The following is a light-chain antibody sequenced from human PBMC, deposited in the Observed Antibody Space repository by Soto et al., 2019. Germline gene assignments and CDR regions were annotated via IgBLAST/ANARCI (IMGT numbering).Light chain of an antibody. V-gene: IGKV1-5*03. Sequence: DIQMTQSPTTLSASVGDRVTITCRASQSFSGWLAWYQQKPGKAPKLLIYKASTLQSGVPSRFSGSASGTEFTLTISSLQPDDFATYYCQQYSSFPLTFGGGTQVQI. J-gene: IGKJ4*01. CDR1: QSFSGW. CDR2: KAS. CDR3: QQYSSFPLT.